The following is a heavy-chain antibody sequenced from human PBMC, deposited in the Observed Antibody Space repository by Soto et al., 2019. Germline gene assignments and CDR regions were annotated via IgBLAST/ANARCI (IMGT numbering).Heavy chain of an antibody. Sequence: PSETLSLTCTVSGGSISSYYWSWIRQPPGKGLEWIGYIYYSGSTNYNPSLKSRVTISVDTSKNQFSLKLSSVTAADTAVYYCARDHGSGSYPAFDYWGQGTLVTVS. CDR3: ARDHGSGSYPAFDY. CDR1: GGSISSYY. V-gene: IGHV4-59*01. J-gene: IGHJ4*02. D-gene: IGHD3-10*01. CDR2: IYYSGST.